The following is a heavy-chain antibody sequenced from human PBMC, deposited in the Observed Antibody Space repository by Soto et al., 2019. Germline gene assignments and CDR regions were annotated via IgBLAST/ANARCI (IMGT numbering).Heavy chain of an antibody. CDR1: GLTVTSSY. CDR2: IYSGGGT. Sequence: EVQLVESGGGLIQPGGSLRLSCAASGLTVTSSYMIWVRQAPGKGLECVSRIYSGGGTYYADSVEGRFTVSIDNSKNTLYLQMNSLRAEDTAVYYCAAMMTAAATYWGQGTLVTVSS. CDR3: AAMMTAAATY. J-gene: IGHJ4*02. V-gene: IGHV3-53*01. D-gene: IGHD6-13*01.